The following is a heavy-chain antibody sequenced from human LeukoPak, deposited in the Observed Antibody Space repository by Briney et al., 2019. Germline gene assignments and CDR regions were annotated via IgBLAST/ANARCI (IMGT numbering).Heavy chain of an antibody. CDR1: GYRFTDYW. D-gene: IGHD1-7*01. V-gene: IGHV5-51*01. CDR3: ARGAAGTIPDYYYFGMDI. J-gene: IGHJ6*02. CDR2: IYPGDSDT. Sequence: GESLKISCMGSGYRFTDYWIGWVRQMRGKGLEWMGIIYPGDSDTRYSPSFQGQVTISVDKSINTAHLQWGSLKASDTAKYYCARGAAGTIPDYYYFGMDIWGQGTTVTVSS.